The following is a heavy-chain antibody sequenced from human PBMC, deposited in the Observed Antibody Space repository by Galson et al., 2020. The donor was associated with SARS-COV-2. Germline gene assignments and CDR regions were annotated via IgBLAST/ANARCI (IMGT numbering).Heavy chain of an antibody. V-gene: IGHV3-11*01. CDR3: ARGVEYYYDSSGYSPEYFQH. Sequence: NSGGSLRLSCAASGFTFSDYYMSWIRQAPGKGLEWVSYISSSGSTIYYADSVKGRFTISRDNAKNSLYLQMNSLRAEDTAVYYCARGVEYYYDSSGYSPEYFQHWGQGTLVTVSS. J-gene: IGHJ1*01. D-gene: IGHD3-22*01. CDR1: GFTFSDYY. CDR2: ISSSGSTI.